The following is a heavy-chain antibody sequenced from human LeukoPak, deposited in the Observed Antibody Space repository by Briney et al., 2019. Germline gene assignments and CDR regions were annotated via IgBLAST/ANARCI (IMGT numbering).Heavy chain of an antibody. CDR3: ARESQGYSSGWYEADAFDI. V-gene: IGHV4-31*03. Sequence: SETPSPTCTVSGGSLSSGGYYWSWVRPPPGKGLGWVGDIYYNGSTYYNPSLKSRVTISVDTSKNQFSLKLSSVTAADTAVYYCARESQGYSSGWYEADAFDIWGQGTMVTVSS. CDR2: IYYNGST. D-gene: IGHD6-19*01. J-gene: IGHJ3*02. CDR1: GGSLSSGGYY.